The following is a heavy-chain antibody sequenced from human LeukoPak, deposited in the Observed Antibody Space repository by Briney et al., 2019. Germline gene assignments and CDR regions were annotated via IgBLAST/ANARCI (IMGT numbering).Heavy chain of an antibody. V-gene: IGHV4-4*02. Sequence: PSGTLSLTCSVSGDSIRKDNWWTWVRRSPGKGLEWLGEIYDSGKTSYHPSLRSRIAISIDTAKRQFSLELTAVTAADTAVYYCANHYSGYIDYWGQGTLVTVSS. CDR1: GDSIRKDNW. J-gene: IGHJ4*02. CDR2: IYDSGKT. CDR3: ANHYSGYIDY. D-gene: IGHD5-12*01.